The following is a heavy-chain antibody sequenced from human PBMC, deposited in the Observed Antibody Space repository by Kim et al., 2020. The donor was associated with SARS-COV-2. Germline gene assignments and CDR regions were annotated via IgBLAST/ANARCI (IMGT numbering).Heavy chain of an antibody. D-gene: IGHD1-26*01. CDR1: GGSFSGYY. Sequence: SETLSLTCAVYGGSFSGYYWSWIRQPPGKGLEWIGEINHSGSTNYNPSLKSRVTISVDTSKNQFSLKLSSVTAADTAVYYCARGHRVGAMFRYYFGLDGWGQGTTVTVSS. CDR2: INHSGST. V-gene: IGHV4-34*01. J-gene: IGHJ6*02. CDR3: ARGHRVGAMFRYYFGLDG.